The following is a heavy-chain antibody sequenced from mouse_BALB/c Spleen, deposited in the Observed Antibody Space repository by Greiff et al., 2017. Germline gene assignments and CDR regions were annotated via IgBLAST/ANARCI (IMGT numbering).Heavy chain of an antibody. CDR2: INPSTGYT. J-gene: IGHJ2*01. CDR3: ARRERLRFDY. CDR1: GYTFTSHW. V-gene: IGHV1-7*01. Sequence: QVQLQQSGAELAKPGASVKMSCKASGYTFTSHWMHWVKQRPGQGLEWIGYINPSTGYTEYNQKFKDKATLTADKSSSTAYMQLSSLTSEDSAVYCCARRERLRFDYWGQGTTLTVSS. D-gene: IGHD1-2*01.